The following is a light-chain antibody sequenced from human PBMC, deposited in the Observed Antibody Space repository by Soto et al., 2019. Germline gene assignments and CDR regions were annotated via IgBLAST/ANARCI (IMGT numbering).Light chain of an antibody. V-gene: IGKV1-9*01. Sequence: IQLTQSPSSLSASVGDRVTITCRASQGISSYLAWYQQKPGKAPKLLIYAASTLQSGVPSRFSGSGSGTDFTPTISSLQPEDFATYYCQQLNSYPPEFTFGPGTKVDIK. CDR2: AAS. CDR1: QGISSY. J-gene: IGKJ3*01. CDR3: QQLNSYPPEFT.